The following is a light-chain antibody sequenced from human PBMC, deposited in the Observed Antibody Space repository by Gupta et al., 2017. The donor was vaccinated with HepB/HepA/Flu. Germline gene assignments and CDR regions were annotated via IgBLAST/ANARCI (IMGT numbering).Light chain of an antibody. CDR1: QYVNIY. Sequence: EIVLTQSPGTVSLSQGERATLSRRVSQYVNIYLEWYLQKPGQSPRLLIYEASRPTGMLAKFSGSRSWRAFTLTIISRVPADFAVYYCWLRGSYPPTFGQGTRVEIK. V-gene: IGKV3-11*02. CDR2: EAS. CDR3: WLRGSYPPT. J-gene: IGKJ5*01.